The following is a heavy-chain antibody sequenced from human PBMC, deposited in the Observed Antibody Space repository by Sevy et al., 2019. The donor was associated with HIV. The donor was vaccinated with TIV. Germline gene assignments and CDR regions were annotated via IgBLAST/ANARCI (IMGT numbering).Heavy chain of an antibody. Sequence: GGSLRLSCAASXXXXXXHAMXWVRQAPGKXLEWVALISXDXVIKYYAESVKGRFTISRDNSKNTLYLQMNSLRADDTAVYYCAXEAGYXTGXXXXXXWGQGXLVTVSS. V-gene: IGHV3-30*14. J-gene: IGHJ4*02. D-gene: IGHD2-8*02. CDR3: AXEAGYXTGXXXXXX. CDR2: ISXDXVIK. CDR1: XXXXXXHA.